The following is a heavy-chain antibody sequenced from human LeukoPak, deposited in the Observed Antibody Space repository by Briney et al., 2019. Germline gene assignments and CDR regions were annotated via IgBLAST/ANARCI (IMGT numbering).Heavy chain of an antibody. CDR2: IYHSGST. CDR1: GYSISSGYY. V-gene: IGHV4-38-2*01. CDR3: ARPLGGTGAFDI. Sequence: PSETLSLTCAVSGYSISSGYYWGWIRQPPGKGLEWIGSIYHSGSTYYNPSLKSRVTISVDTSKIQFSLKLSSVTAADTAVYYCARPLGGTGAFDIWGQGTMVTVSS. D-gene: IGHD3-16*01. J-gene: IGHJ3*02.